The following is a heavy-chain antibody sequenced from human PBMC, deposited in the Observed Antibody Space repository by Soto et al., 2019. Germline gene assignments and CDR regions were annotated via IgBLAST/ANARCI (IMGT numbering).Heavy chain of an antibody. V-gene: IGHV3-21*01. Sequence: GGSLRLSCAASGFTFSSYSMNWVRQAPGKGLEWVSSISSSSSYIYYADSVKGRFTISRDNAKNSLYLQMNSLRAEDTAVYYCAREGQQLVLFDYWGQGTLVTVSS. CDR3: AREGQQLVLFDY. D-gene: IGHD6-13*01. CDR1: GFTFSSYS. CDR2: ISSSSSYI. J-gene: IGHJ4*02.